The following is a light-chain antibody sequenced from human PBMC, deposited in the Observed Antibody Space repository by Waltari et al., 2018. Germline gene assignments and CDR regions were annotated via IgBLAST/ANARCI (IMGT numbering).Light chain of an antibody. CDR2: TAS. CDR3: QQLSSYPT. Sequence: IQLTQSPSSLSASVGDRVTITCRASQDISSFLTWYQQKPGKAPKLLIHTASFLQSGVPSRFSGSGSGTDFTLTISSLQPEDFATYYCQQLSSYPTFGGGTKVEIK. V-gene: IGKV1-9*01. CDR1: QDISSF. J-gene: IGKJ4*01.